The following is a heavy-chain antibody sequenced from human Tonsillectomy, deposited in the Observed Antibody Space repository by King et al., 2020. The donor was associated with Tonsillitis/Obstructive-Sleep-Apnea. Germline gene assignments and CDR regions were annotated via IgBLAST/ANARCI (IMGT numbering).Heavy chain of an antibody. CDR1: GFTFSSYS. Sequence: EVQLVESGGGLVKPGGSLRLSCAASGFTFSSYSMNWVRQAPGKGLEWVSSITSSSSYIYYADSVKGRFTISRDKAKNSLYLQMNSLRAEDTAVYYCAREEGGAQLRGHYSNYTDVWSKGTTVTAPS. J-gene: IGHJ6*03. CDR3: AREEGGAQLRGHYSNYTDV. D-gene: IGHD1-1*01. CDR2: ITSSSSYI. V-gene: IGHV3-21*01.